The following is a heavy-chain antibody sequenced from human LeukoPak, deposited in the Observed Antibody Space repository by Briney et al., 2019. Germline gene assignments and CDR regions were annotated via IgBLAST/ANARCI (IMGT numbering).Heavy chain of an antibody. V-gene: IGHV4-34*01. CDR3: ARRSGWYAPGL. CDR2: INHGGST. CDR1: GGSFSGDF. Sequence: SETLSLTCAVYGGSFSGDFWSWIRQSPGKGLEWIGEINHGGSTTYNPSLQSRVTMSVDTSTNQISLKMTSVTAADTAIYYCARRSGWYAPGLWGQGTLVTVSS. D-gene: IGHD6-19*01. J-gene: IGHJ4*02.